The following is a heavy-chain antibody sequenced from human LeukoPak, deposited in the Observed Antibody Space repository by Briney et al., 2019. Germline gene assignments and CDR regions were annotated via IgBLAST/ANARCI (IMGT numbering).Heavy chain of an antibody. J-gene: IGHJ4*02. CDR1: GGSISGYY. V-gene: IGHV4-59*08. CDR3: ARHGSGWSFDY. Sequence: PSETLSLTCTVSGGSISGYYWSWICQPPGKGLEWIGYISCSGSTNHNPSLKSRVSISVDTSKNQFSLNLNSVTAADTAVFYCARHGSGWSFDYWGQGTLVTVSS. CDR2: ISCSGST. D-gene: IGHD6-19*01.